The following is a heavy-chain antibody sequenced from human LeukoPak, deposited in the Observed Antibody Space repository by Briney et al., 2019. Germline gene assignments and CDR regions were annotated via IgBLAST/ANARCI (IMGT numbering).Heavy chain of an antibody. D-gene: IGHD6-19*01. CDR2: ISGSGETT. Sequence: GGSLRLSCAASGFMFSNYAVSWVRQAPGKGLEWVSGISGSGETTYYSDSEKGRFTISRDNSRNTLYLHMNSLRAVDTAVYFCARESFKALAGYLDSWGQGSLVTVSS. CDR1: GFMFSNYA. J-gene: IGHJ4*02. CDR3: ARESFKALAGYLDS. V-gene: IGHV3-23*01.